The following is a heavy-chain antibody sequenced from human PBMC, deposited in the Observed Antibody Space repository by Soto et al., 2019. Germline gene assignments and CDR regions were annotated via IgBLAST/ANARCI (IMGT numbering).Heavy chain of an antibody. CDR3: ARAWATSNYSGMDV. CDR2: IIPIFGTA. Sequence: QVQLVQSGAEVKKPGSSVKVSCKASGGTFSSYAISWVRQAPGQGLEWMGGIIPIFGTADYAQKFQGRVAIIADAYTITAYMELSSLISEDTAVYYCARAWATSNYSGMDVWGQGTTVTVSS. J-gene: IGHJ6*02. D-gene: IGHD1-26*01. V-gene: IGHV1-69*12. CDR1: GGTFSSYA.